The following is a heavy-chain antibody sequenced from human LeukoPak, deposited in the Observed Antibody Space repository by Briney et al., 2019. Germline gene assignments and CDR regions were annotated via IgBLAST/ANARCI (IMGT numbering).Heavy chain of an antibody. CDR3: ARGRNGGDYADY. CDR1: GGSISSYH. V-gene: IGHV4-59*01. J-gene: IGHJ4*02. D-gene: IGHD3-16*01. Sequence: SETLSLTCTVSGGSISSYHWSWIRQPPGKGLEWIGYIYYSGSTNYNPSLKSRVTISVDTSKNQFSLKLSSVTAADTAVYYCARGRNGGDYADYWGQGTLVTVSS. CDR2: IYYSGST.